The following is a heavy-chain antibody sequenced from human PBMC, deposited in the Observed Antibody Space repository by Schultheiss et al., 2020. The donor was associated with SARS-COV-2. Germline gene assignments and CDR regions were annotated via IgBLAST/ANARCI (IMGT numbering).Heavy chain of an antibody. V-gene: IGHV3-15*01. D-gene: IGHD3-3*01. J-gene: IGHJ6*02. Sequence: GESLKISCAASGFTFSNAWMSWVRQAPGKWLEWVGRIKSKTDGGTTDYAAPVKGRFTISRDDSKSIAYLQMNSLKTEDTAVYYCTREWTIFGVVTPGYYYYGMDVWGQGTTVTVSS. CDR3: TREWTIFGVVTPGYYYYGMDV. CDR1: GFTFSNAW. CDR2: IKSKTDGGTT.